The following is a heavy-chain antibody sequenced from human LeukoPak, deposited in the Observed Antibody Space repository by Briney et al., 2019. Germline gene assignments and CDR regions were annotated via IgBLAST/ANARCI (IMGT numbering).Heavy chain of an antibody. CDR1: GYTFTSYD. CDR2: MNPNSGNT. CDR3: ARGLGGYTNWFDP. J-gene: IGHJ5*02. D-gene: IGHD3-22*01. V-gene: IGHV1-8*01. Sequence: ASVTVSCTSSGYTFTSYDINWVRQAAGQGLEWMGWMNPNSGNTGYAQKFQGRVTMTRNTSISTAYMELSSLRSEDTAVYYCARGLGGYTNWFDPWGQGTLVTVSS.